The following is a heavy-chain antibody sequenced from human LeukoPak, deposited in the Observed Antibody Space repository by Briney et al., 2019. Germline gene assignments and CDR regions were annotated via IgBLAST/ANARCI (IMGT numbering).Heavy chain of an antibody. V-gene: IGHV5-51*01. Sequence: GESLKISCKGSGYSFTSYWIGWVRQMPGKGLEWMGIIYPGDSESRYSPSFQGQVTISADRSISTAYLQWSSLKASDTAMYYCARTSAAASGHNFDYGGQGTLVTVSS. CDR2: IYPGDSES. D-gene: IGHD6-13*01. J-gene: IGHJ4*02. CDR1: GYSFTSYW. CDR3: ARTSAAASGHNFDY.